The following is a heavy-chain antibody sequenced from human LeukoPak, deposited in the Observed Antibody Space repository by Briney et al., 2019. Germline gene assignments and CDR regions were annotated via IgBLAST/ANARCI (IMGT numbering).Heavy chain of an antibody. V-gene: IGHV4-34*09. Sequence: SETLSLTCAVYGGSFSGYHWSWIRQPPGKGLEWIGEINHSGSTNYNPSLKSRVTISVDTSKNQFSLKLSSVTAADTAVYYCASGISNYRLYYYYYGMDVWGQGTTVTVSS. CDR2: INHSGST. CDR3: ASGISNYRLYYYYYGMDV. J-gene: IGHJ6*02. CDR1: GGSFSGYH. D-gene: IGHD4-11*01.